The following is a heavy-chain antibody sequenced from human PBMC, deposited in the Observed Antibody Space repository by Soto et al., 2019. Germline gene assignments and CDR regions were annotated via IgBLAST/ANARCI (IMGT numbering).Heavy chain of an antibody. CDR1: GGSFSGYY. CDR3: ASSCSGGSCYLAY. CDR2: INHSGST. V-gene: IGHV4-34*01. Sequence: PSETLSLTCAVYGGSFSGYYWSWIRQPPGKGLEWIGEINHSGSTNYNPSLKSRVTISVDTSKNQSSLKLSSVTAADTAVYYCASSCSGGSCYLAYWGQGTLVTVSS. D-gene: IGHD2-15*01. J-gene: IGHJ4*02.